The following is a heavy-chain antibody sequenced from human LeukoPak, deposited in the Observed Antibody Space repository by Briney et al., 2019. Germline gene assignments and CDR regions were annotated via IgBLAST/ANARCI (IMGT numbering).Heavy chain of an antibody. CDR1: GFTFSSYE. V-gene: IGHV3-48*03. CDR3: ASMNSYVGY. Sequence: GGSLRLSCAASGFTFSSYEMNWVRQAPGKGLEWVSYISSSGTTIYDADSVKGRFTISRDDAKNTLYLQMNSLRAEDTAVYYCASMNSYVGYWGQGTLVTVSS. D-gene: IGHD5-18*01. J-gene: IGHJ4*02. CDR2: ISSSGTTI.